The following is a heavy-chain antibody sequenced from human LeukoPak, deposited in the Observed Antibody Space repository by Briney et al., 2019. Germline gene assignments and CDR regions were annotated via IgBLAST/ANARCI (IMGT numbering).Heavy chain of an antibody. CDR3: ARHQGGYTYGYSYFDY. CDR1: GGSISNSTYY. Sequence: SETLSLTCTVSGGSISNSTYYWGWIRQPPGKGLEWIGSISYSGSTYYNSSLKSRVTISVDTSKNQFSLKLSSVTAADTAVYYCARHQGGYTYGYSYFDYWGQGTLVTVSS. CDR2: ISYSGST. V-gene: IGHV4-39*01. J-gene: IGHJ4*02. D-gene: IGHD5-18*01.